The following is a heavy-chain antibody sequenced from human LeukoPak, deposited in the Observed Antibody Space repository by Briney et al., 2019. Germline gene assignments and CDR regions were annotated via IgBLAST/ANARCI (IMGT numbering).Heavy chain of an antibody. D-gene: IGHD3-10*01. J-gene: IGHJ3*02. CDR1: GGSFSGYY. Sequence: SETLSLTCAVYGGSFSGYYWSWIRQPPGKGLEWIGEINHSGSTNYNPSLKSRVTISVDTSKNQFSLKLSSVTAADTAVYYCARDIGRFGINAFDIWGQGTMVTVSS. V-gene: IGHV4-34*01. CDR3: ARDIGRFGINAFDI. CDR2: INHSGST.